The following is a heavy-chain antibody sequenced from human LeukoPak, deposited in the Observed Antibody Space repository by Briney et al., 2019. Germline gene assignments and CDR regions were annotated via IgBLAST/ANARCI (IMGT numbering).Heavy chain of an antibody. J-gene: IGHJ4*02. CDR3: AKAPRGYYDSSGYSLGDY. D-gene: IGHD3-22*01. CDR1: RFTFSSHA. V-gene: IGHV3-23*01. CDR2: ISGSGGST. Sequence: PGGSLRLSCAASRFTFSSHAMSWVRQAPGKGLEWVSAISGSGGSTYYADSVKGRFTISRDNSKNTLYLQMNSLRAEDTAVYYCAKAPRGYYDSSGYSLGDYWGQGTLVTVSS.